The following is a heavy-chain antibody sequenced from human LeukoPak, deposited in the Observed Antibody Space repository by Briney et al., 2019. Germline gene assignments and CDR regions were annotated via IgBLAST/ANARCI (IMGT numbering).Heavy chain of an antibody. CDR3: ARDEVVPAASYAFDI. CDR2: ISSSSSTI. D-gene: IGHD2-2*01. V-gene: IGHV3-48*01. J-gene: IGHJ3*02. CDR1: GFTFSSYS. Sequence: GGSLRLSCAASGFTFSSYSMNWVRQAPGKGLEWVSYISSSSSTIYYADSVKGRFTISRDNAKNSLYPQMNSLRAEDTAVYYCARDEVVPAASYAFDIWGQGTMVTVSS.